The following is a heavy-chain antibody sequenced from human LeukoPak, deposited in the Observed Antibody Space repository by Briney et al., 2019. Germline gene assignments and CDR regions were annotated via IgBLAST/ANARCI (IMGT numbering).Heavy chain of an antibody. Sequence: PSETLSLTCTVSGGSISSYYWSWIRQPPGKGLEWIGYIYYSGSTNYNPSLKSRVPISVANSKNQLSLKLSSVTAADTALYYCARLRDGDYGGYFDSWGQGTLVTASS. CDR2: IYYSGST. D-gene: IGHD4-23*01. CDR1: GGSISSYY. CDR3: ARLRDGDYGGYFDS. J-gene: IGHJ4*02. V-gene: IGHV4-59*08.